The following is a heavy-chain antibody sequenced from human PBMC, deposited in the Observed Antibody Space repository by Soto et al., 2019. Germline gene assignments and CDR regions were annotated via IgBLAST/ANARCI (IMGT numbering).Heavy chain of an antibody. V-gene: IGHV4-39*01. J-gene: IGHJ4*02. CDR2: IYYSGIT. CDR1: GGSISSSSYY. CDR3: VRHRDSGYSYGVIYYFDY. Sequence: QLQLQESGPGLVKPSGTLSLACSVSGGSISSSSYYWGWIRQPPGKGLEYIGTIYYSGITYYSPSLKSRVTLSVDTSRNQFSLKLSSVTAADTAVYYCVRHRDSGYSYGVIYYFDYWGQGTLVTVSS. D-gene: IGHD5-18*01.